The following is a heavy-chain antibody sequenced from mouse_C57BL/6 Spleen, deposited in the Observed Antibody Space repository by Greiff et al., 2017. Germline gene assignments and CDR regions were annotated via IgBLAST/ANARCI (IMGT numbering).Heavy chain of an antibody. J-gene: IGHJ2*01. D-gene: IGHD1-1*01. V-gene: IGHV1-22*01. Sequence: VQLKQSGPELVKPGASVKMSCKASGYTFTDYNMHWVKQSHGKSLEWIGYINPNNGGTSYNQKFKGKATLTVNKSSSTAYMELRSLTSEDSAVYYCARVYYGSSSFDYWGQGTTLTVSS. CDR1: GYTFTDYN. CDR2: INPNNGGT. CDR3: ARVYYGSSSFDY.